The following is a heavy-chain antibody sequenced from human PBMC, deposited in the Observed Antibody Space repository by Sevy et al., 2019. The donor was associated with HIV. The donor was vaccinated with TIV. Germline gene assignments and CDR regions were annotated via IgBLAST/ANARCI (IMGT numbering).Heavy chain of an antibody. J-gene: IGHJ4*02. CDR3: ARLESRITIFGVVKN. V-gene: IGHV4-39*01. Sequence: SETLSLTCTVSGGSISSSSYYWGWIRQPPGKGLEWIGSIYYSGSTYYNPSLKSQVTISVDTSKNQFSLKLSSVTAAETAVYYCARLESRITIFGVVKNWGQGTLVTVSS. CDR2: IYYSGST. CDR1: GGSISSSSYY. D-gene: IGHD3-3*01.